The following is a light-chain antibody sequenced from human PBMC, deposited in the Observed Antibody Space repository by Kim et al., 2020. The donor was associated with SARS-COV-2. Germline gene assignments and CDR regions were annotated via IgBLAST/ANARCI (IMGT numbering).Light chain of an antibody. V-gene: IGLV1-44*01. CDR3: ASWDDTLDGWV. J-gene: IGLJ3*02. Sequence: QSVLTQPPSAAGTPGQRVTISCAGSRYNIGTNSVNWYQQLPGTAPKLLIYRNNLRPSGVPDRFSGSNSGTPASLTISGLQSEDEADYYCASWDDTLDGWVLGGGTKVTVL. CDR1: RYNIGTNS. CDR2: RNN.